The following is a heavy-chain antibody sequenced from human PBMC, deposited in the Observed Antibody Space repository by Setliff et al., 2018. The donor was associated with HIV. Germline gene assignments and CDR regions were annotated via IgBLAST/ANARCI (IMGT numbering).Heavy chain of an antibody. Sequence: GGSLRLSCVASGITVSGIYMTWVRQAPGKGLEWVSAIGGSTGSTYYADSVKGRFTISTDNSKNTLYLQMNSLRAEDTAVYYCAKPLTQWGVSPYHYAVDVWGQGTTVTVSS. J-gene: IGHJ6*02. V-gene: IGHV3-23*01. CDR3: AKPLTQWGVSPYHYAVDV. CDR1: GITVSGIY. CDR2: IGGSTGST. D-gene: IGHD1-26*01.